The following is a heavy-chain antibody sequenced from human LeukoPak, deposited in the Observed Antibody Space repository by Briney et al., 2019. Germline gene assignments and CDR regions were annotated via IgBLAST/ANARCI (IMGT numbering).Heavy chain of an antibody. CDR1: GFTVSNNC. D-gene: IGHD3-22*01. CDR3: ARVSFYDSGGYYHIGPAPVDY. CDR2: IYSGGGT. Sequence: PGESLRLSCAASGFTVSNNCMNWVRQAPGKGLEWVSGIYSGGGTYYADSVKGRFTISRDNSKNTLYLQMNSLRAEDTAVYYCARVSFYDSGGYYHIGPAPVDYWGQGTLVTVSS. V-gene: IGHV3-53*01. J-gene: IGHJ4*02.